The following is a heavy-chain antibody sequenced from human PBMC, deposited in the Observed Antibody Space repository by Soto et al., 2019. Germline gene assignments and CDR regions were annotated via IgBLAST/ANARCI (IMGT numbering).Heavy chain of an antibody. D-gene: IGHD2-21*02. CDR1: GGSFRGYY. CDR2: INHSGST. Sequence: SETLSLTCAVYGGSFRGYYWSWIRQPPGKGLEWIGEINHSGSTNYNPSLKSRVTISVDTSKNQFSLKLSSVTAADTAVYYCARGSGVVVTARYFDYWGQGTLVTVSS. CDR3: ARGSGVVVTARYFDY. J-gene: IGHJ4*02. V-gene: IGHV4-34*01.